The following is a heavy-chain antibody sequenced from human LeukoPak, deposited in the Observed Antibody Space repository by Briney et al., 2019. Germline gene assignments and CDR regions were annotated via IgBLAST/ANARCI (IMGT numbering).Heavy chain of an antibody. V-gene: IGHV4-34*01. CDR2: INHSGST. CDR3: ARRIGGQQLVGTDFDY. D-gene: IGHD6-13*01. CDR1: GGSFSGYY. J-gene: IGHJ4*02. Sequence: NPSETLSLTCAVYGGSFSGYYWSWIRQPPGKGLEWIGEINHSGSTNYNPSLKSRVTISVDTSKNQFSLKLSSVTAADTAVYYCARRIGGQQLVGTDFDYWGQGTLVTVSS.